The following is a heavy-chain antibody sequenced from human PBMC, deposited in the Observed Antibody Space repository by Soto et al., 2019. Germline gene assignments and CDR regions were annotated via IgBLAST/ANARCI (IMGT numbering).Heavy chain of an antibody. D-gene: IGHD4-4*01. J-gene: IGHJ4*02. CDR3: ARIGPPQSFDY. CDR2: IYYSGST. V-gene: IGHV4-59*01. Sequence: SEALALTCTVSGGSISSYYWSWIRQPPGKGLEWIGYIYYSGSTNYNPSLKSRVTISEDMSKNQFSLKMSSVTAADTAVYYCARIGPPQSFDYWGQGTLVTVS. CDR1: GGSISSYY.